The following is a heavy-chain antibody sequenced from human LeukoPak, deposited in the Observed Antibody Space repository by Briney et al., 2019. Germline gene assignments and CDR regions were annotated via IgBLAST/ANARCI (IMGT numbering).Heavy chain of an antibody. Sequence: KPSETLSLTCTVYGGSFSGYYWSWIRQPPGKGLEWIGYIYNTVTTNYNPSLKSRVTISVDTSKSQFSLRLTSVTAADTAVYYCARDVRFSLWGQGTLVTVSS. CDR3: ARDVRFSL. CDR1: GGSFSGYY. V-gene: IGHV4-59*01. CDR2: IYNTVTT. J-gene: IGHJ4*02.